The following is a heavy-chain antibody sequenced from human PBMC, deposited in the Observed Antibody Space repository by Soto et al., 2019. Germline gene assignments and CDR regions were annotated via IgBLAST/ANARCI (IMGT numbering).Heavy chain of an antibody. CDR1: GFTFSSYW. CDR3: VRGAGTLNDF. J-gene: IGHJ4*02. V-gene: IGHV3-74*01. D-gene: IGHD3-10*01. CDR2: INSDGSTT. Sequence: EVQLAESGGGLIQPGGSLRLSCAASGFTFSSYWMHWVRQAPGKGLVWVSRINSDGSTTNYADSVKGRFTVSRDNAKNTLYLQMDSLRAEDTAVYYCVRGAGTLNDFWGQGTLVTVSS.